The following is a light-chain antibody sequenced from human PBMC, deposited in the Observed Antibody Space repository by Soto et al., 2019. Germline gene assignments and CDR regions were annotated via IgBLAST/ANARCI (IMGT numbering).Light chain of an antibody. CDR1: QSVSSSY. J-gene: IGKJ2*01. CDR2: GAS. V-gene: IGKV3-20*01. Sequence: EIVLTQSPGTLSLSPGERATLSCRASQSVSSSYLAWYQQKPGEAPRLLIYGASSKATGIPDRFSGSGSGTDFTLTISTLKAEDFAVYYCYQYGSSPLYTFGQETKLQIK. CDR3: YQYGSSPLYT.